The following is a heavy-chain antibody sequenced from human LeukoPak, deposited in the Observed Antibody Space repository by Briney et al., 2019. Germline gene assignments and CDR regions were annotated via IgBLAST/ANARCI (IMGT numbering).Heavy chain of an antibody. CDR1: GFTFSSYN. CDR2: ISSSSYI. Sequence: PGGSLRLSCAASGFTFSSYNMNWVCQSPGKGLEWVSSISSSSYIYYADSVKGRFTISRDNAKNSLYLQMNSLRAEDTAVYYCARDGEMGDYGDYYSFDYWGQGTLVTVSS. V-gene: IGHV3-21*01. CDR3: ARDGEMGDYGDYYSFDY. D-gene: IGHD4-17*01. J-gene: IGHJ4*02.